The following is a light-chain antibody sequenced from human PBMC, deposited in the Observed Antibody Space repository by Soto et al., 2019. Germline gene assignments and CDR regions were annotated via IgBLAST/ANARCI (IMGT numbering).Light chain of an antibody. Sequence: ELVFTQSPPTVSLSAGDRATXSCRASQGIRRDLGWYQQKPGQAPRLMIYAIFTRPSGVPTRVSGSGSGTEFTLTISSLQSEDFAVYYCQQDNIYPLTFGRGTKVDIK. J-gene: IGKJ4*01. CDR3: QQDNIYPLT. CDR2: AIF. V-gene: IGKV3-15*01. CDR1: QGIRRD.